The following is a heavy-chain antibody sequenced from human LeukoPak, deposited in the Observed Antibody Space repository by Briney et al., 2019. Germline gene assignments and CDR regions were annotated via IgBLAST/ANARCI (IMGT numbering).Heavy chain of an antibody. CDR2: IIPIFGTA. CDR1: GGTFSSYA. D-gene: IGHD3-22*01. Sequence: SVKVSCKDSGGTFSSYAISWVRQAPGQGLEWMGGIIPIFGTANYAQKFQGRVTITADESTSTAYMELSSLRSEDTAVYYCARDLGYYYDSSGYYQDYWGQGTPVTVSS. J-gene: IGHJ4*02. V-gene: IGHV1-69*13. CDR3: ARDLGYYYDSSGYYQDY.